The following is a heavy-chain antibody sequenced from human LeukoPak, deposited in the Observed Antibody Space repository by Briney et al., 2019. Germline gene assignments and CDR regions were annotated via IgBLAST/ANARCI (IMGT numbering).Heavy chain of an antibody. J-gene: IGHJ4*02. CDR1: GFIVDDTY. CDR3: ARQATAGLDY. CDR2: VYSGGRT. D-gene: IGHD6-13*01. Sequence: GGSLRLSCAASGFIVDDTYMSWVRQAPGKGLEWVSVVYSGGRTFNADSVKGRFIISRDNSKNTVYIQMNSLRTDDTAVYYCARQATAGLDYWGQGTLVTVSS. V-gene: IGHV3-66*02.